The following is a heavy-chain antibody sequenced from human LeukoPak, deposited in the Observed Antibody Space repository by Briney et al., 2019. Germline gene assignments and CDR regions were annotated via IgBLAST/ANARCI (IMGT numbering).Heavy chain of an antibody. D-gene: IGHD3-9*01. J-gene: IGHJ4*02. Sequence: PGGSLRLSCAASGFTFNSYAMSWVRQAPGKGLEWVSAISGSGDYTYYADSVKGRFTISRDNSKNTLYLQMNSLRAEDTAVYYCAKDLLRYFEEFDYWGQEALVTVSS. CDR3: AKDLLRYFEEFDY. CDR1: GFTFNSYA. V-gene: IGHV3-23*01. CDR2: ISGSGDYT.